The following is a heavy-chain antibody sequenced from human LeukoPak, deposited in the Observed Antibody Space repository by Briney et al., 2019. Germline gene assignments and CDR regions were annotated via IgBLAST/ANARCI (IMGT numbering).Heavy chain of an antibody. CDR1: GGSISSYY. CDR3: ARAQWELLPDY. D-gene: IGHD1-26*01. J-gene: IGHJ4*02. V-gene: IGHV4-59*01. CDR2: IYYSGST. Sequence: SETLSLTCTVSGGSISSYYWSWIRQPPGKGLEWIGYIYYSGSTNYNPSHKSRVTISVDTSKNQFSLKLSSVTAADTAVYYCARAQWELLPDYWGQGTLVTVSS.